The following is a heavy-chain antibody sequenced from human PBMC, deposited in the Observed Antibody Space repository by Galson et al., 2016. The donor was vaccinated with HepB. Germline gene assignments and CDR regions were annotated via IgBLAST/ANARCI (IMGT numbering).Heavy chain of an antibody. CDR1: GFIFSSYW. CDR3: ARVWGLVTVKTADAFDV. V-gene: IGHV3-7*01. J-gene: IGHJ3*01. CDR2: INQDGSPK. D-gene: IGHD2-21*02. Sequence: SLRLSCAASGFIFSSYWMSWVRQAPGKGLEWVANINQDGSPKSYANSVKGRFTVSRDNSKTSLYLQMNSLRVEDTGIYYCARVWGLVTVKTADAFDVWGQGTMVTVSS.